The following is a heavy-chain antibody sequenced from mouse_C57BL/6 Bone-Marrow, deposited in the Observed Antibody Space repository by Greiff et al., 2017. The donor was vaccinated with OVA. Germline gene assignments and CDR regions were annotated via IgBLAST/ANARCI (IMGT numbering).Heavy chain of an antibody. D-gene: IGHD3-3*01. J-gene: IGHJ4*01. V-gene: IGHV1-64*01. CDR3: ARWLGSLYYYAMDY. CDR1: GYTFTSYW. Sequence: QVQLQQPGAELVKPGASVKLSCKASGYTFTSYWMHWVKQRPGQGLEWIGMIHPNSGSTNYNEKFKSKATLTVDKSSSTAYMQLSSLTSEDSAVYYCARWLGSLYYYAMDYWGQGTSVTVSS. CDR2: IHPNSGST.